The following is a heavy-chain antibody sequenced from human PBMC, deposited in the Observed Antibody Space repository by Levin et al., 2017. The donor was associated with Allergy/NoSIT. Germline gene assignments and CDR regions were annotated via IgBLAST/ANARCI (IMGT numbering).Heavy chain of an antibody. CDR1: GFSFDDYA. D-gene: IGHD6-19*01. CDR2: INWNSGTI. CDR3: ARDVYLGQWPAQYTFDV. J-gene: IGHJ6*02. V-gene: IGHV3-9*01. Sequence: SLKISCTASGFSFDDYAMHWVRQIPGKGLDWVSVINWNSGTIHYAASVRGRFTVSRDNAKNSLFLQMNSLRAEDTALYYCARDVYLGQWPAQYTFDVWGQGTTVTVSS.